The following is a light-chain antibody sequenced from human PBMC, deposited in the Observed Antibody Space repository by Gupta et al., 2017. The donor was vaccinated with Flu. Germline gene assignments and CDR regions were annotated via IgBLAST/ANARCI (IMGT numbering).Light chain of an antibody. CDR2: GSS. CDR3: QRHGGSPQFA. V-gene: IGKV3-20*01. CDR1: QSISANF. Sequence: ALSPSPVTLSLSPGERATVSCRASQSISANFLAWYQGKPGQAPRLLMYGSSSRATGIPDRFSGSGSGTDFTLTISRLEPEDSAVYYCQRHGGSPQFAFGQGTKV. J-gene: IGKJ1*01.